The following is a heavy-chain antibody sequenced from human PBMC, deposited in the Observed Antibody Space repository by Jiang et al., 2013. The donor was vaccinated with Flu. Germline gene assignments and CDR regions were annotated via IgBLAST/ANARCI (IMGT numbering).Heavy chain of an antibody. D-gene: IGHD2-2*01. V-gene: IGHV5-51*01. CDR3: ARTFCSSTSCYYYYGMDV. CDR2: IYPGDSDT. Sequence: GAEVKKPGESLKISCKGSGYSFTSYWIGWVRQMPGKGLEWMGIIYPGDSDTRYSPSFQGLVTISADKSISTAYLQWSSLKASDTAMYYCARTFCSSTSCYYYYGMDVWGKGTTVTVSS. CDR1: GYSFTSYW. J-gene: IGHJ6*04.